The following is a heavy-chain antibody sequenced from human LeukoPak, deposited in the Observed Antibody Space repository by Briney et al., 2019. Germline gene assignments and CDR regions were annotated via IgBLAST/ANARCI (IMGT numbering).Heavy chain of an antibody. CDR1: GFTFDDYG. CDR2: INWNGGST. J-gene: IGHJ6*03. Sequence: GGSLRLSCAASGFTFDDYGMSWVRQAPGKGLEWVSGINWNGGSTGYADSVKGRFTISRDDAKNSLYLQMNSLRAEDTALYYCARTSYYYYYMDVWGKGTTVTVSS. V-gene: IGHV3-20*04. CDR3: ARTSYYYYYMDV.